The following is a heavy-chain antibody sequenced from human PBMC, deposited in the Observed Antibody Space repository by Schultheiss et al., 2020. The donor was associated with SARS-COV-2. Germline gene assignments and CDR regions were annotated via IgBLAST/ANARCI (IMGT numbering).Heavy chain of an antibody. Sequence: GGSLRLSCAASGFTFSSYSMNWVRQAPGKGLEWVGRIKSKTDGGTTDYAAPVKGRFTISRHNSKNTLYLQMNSLRAEDTAVYYCARAIPPLDSSARYYYYMDVWGKGTTVTVSS. D-gene: IGHD6-25*01. CDR1: GFTFSSYS. J-gene: IGHJ6*03. V-gene: IGHV3-15*01. CDR3: ARAIPPLDSSARYYYYMDV. CDR2: IKSKTDGGTT.